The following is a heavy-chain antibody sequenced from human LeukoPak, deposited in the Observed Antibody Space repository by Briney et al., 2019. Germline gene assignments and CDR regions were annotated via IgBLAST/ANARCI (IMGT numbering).Heavy chain of an antibody. D-gene: IGHD5-18*01. CDR3: ARDWSYGYDNDAFDI. CDR2: ISSSGSTI. Sequence: KPGGSLRLSCAASGFTFSDYYMSWIRQAPGKGLEWVSYISSSGSTIYYADSVKGRFTISRDNAKNSLYLQMNSLRAEDTAVYYCARDWSYGYDNDAFDIWGQGTMVTVSS. J-gene: IGHJ3*02. V-gene: IGHV3-11*01. CDR1: GFTFSDYY.